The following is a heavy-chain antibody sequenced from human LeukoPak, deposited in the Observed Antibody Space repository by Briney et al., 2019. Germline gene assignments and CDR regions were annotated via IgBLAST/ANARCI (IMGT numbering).Heavy chain of an antibody. J-gene: IGHJ4*02. D-gene: IGHD5-12*01. CDR3: AKLRSGWVVATFDY. CDR2: ISSSSSYI. V-gene: IGHV3-21*01. Sequence: GGSLRLSCAASGFTFSSYSMNWVRQAPGKGLEWVSSISSSSSYIYSADSVKGRFTISRDNAKNSLYLQMNSLRVEDTAVYYYAKLRSGWVVATFDYWGQGILVTVSS. CDR1: GFTFSSYS.